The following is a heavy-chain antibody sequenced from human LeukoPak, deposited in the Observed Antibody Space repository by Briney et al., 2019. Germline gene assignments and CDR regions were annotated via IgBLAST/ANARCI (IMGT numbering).Heavy chain of an antibody. CDR1: GFTFSRYG. Sequence: SGGSLRLSCAASGFTFSRYGLNWVRQAPGKGLEWVSYISNDGGTIYYADSVRGRFTLSRDNAKDSLYLQMNSLRAEDTAVYYCARDGLWSGAFDIWGQGTMVTVSS. J-gene: IGHJ3*02. V-gene: IGHV3-48*03. CDR3: ARDGLWSGAFDI. D-gene: IGHD3-10*02. CDR2: ISNDGGTI.